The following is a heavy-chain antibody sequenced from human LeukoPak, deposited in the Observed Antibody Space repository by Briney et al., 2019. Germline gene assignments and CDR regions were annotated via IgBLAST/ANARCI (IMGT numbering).Heavy chain of an antibody. J-gene: IGHJ4*02. CDR2: IYYSGST. D-gene: IGHD2-15*01. Sequence: SSETLSLTCTVSGGSISSYYWSWIRQPPGKGLEWIGYIYYSGSTNYNPSLKSRVTTSVDTSKNQFSLKLSSVTAADTAVYYCARGLRSAHFDYWGQGTLVTVSS. V-gene: IGHV4-59*01. CDR3: ARGLRSAHFDY. CDR1: GGSISSYY.